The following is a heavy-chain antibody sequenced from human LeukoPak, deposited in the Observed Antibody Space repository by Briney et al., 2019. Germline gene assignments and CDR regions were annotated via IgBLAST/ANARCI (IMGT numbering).Heavy chain of an antibody. CDR1: GFTFSSYA. J-gene: IGHJ5*02. D-gene: IGHD2-21*02. V-gene: IGHV3-23*01. Sequence: GGSLRLSCAASGFTFSSYAMSWVRQAPGKGLEWVSAISGSGGSTYYADSVKGRFTISRDNSKNTLYLQMNSLRAEDTAVYYCAKDRVVVTVVSGSWLDPWGQGTLVTVSS. CDR2: ISGSGGST. CDR3: AKDRVVVTVVSGSWLDP.